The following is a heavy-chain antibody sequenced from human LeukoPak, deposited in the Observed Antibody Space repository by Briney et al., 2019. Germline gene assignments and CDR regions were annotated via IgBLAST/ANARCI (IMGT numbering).Heavy chain of an antibody. Sequence: GGSLRLSCAASGFTFSCYAMSWVRQAPGKGLEWVSAISGGGGATYYADSVKGRFTISRDNSKDTLYLQMNSLRAEDTAIYYCAKDGSSSPYYFDYWGQGTLVTVSS. CDR2: ISGGGGAT. J-gene: IGHJ4*02. CDR1: GFTFSCYA. D-gene: IGHD6-13*01. CDR3: AKDGSSSPYYFDY. V-gene: IGHV3-23*01.